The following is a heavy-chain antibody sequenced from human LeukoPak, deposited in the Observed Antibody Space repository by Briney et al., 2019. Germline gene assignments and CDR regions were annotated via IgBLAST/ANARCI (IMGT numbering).Heavy chain of an antibody. V-gene: IGHV3-23*01. D-gene: IGHD2-2*01. CDR2: ISGGGETT. CDR3: AKDRIGFYQPYDY. J-gene: IGHJ4*02. CDR1: GFTFSSYA. Sequence: GGSLRLSCAASGFTFSSYAMSWVRQAPGKGLEWVSAISGGGETTWYADSVKGRFIMSRDNSRNMLHLQMNSLRAEDTAVYYCAKDRIGFYQPYDYWGQGTLVTVSS.